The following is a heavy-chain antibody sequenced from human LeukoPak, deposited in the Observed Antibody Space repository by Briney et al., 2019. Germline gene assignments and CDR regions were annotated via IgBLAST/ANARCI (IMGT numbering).Heavy chain of an antibody. D-gene: IGHD6-19*01. Sequence: SETLSLTCTVPGGSISSSSYYWGWIRQPPGKGLEWIGSIYYSGSTYYNPSLKSRVTISVDTSKNQFSLQLNSVTPEDTAVYYCARVLGYSSGWYDGGFDYWGQGTLVIVSS. V-gene: IGHV4-39*07. J-gene: IGHJ4*02. CDR1: GGSISSSSYY. CDR3: ARVLGYSSGWYDGGFDY. CDR2: IYYSGST.